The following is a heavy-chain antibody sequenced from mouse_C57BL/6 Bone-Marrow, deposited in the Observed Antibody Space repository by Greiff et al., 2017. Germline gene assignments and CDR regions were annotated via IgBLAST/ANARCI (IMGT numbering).Heavy chain of an antibody. V-gene: IGHV1-22*01. Sequence: EVKLQQSGPELVKPGASVKMSCKASGYTFTDYNMHWVKQSHGKSLEWIGYINPNTGGTSYNQKFKGKATLTVNKSSSTAYMELRSLTSEDSAVYYCARLGEYPWCADWGQGTLVTVSA. CDR3: ARLGEYPWCAD. CDR1: GYTFTDYN. J-gene: IGHJ3*01. D-gene: IGHD5-1*01. CDR2: INPNTGGT.